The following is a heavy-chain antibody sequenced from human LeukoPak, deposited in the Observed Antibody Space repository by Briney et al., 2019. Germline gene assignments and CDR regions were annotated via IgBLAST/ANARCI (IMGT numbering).Heavy chain of an antibody. J-gene: IGHJ4*02. CDR1: RYTFTSYD. CDR3: AAWGYCSGGSCYHYYFDY. V-gene: IGHV1-8*01. CDR2: TNPPTGNT. Sequence: ASVKVSCKASRYTFTSYDLNRVRQAIQQGLESIASTNPPTGNTGYAQNFQGRVTMTRNTSISTAYMELSSLRSEDTAVYYCAAWGYCSGGSCYHYYFDYWGQGNLVTVSS. D-gene: IGHD2-15*01.